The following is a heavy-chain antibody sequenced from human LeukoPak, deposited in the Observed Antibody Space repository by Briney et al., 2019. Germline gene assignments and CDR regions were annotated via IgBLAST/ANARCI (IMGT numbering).Heavy chain of an antibody. J-gene: IGHJ4*02. CDR2: IKQDGSEK. D-gene: IGHD3-3*01. CDR3: ARDNFWSGYPFDY. Sequence: GSLRLSCAASGFPFSSYWMSWVRPAPGKGLGWVANIKQDGSEKYYVDSVKGRFTISRDNAKNSLYLQMNSLRAEDTAVYYCARDNFWSGYPFDYWGQGTLVTVSS. CDR1: GFPFSSYW. V-gene: IGHV3-7*01.